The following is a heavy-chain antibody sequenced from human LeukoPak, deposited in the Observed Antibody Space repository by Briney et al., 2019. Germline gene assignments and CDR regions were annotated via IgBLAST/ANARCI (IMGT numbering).Heavy chain of an antibody. D-gene: IGHD1-26*01. J-gene: IGHJ4*02. V-gene: IGHV3-23*01. CDR2: ISGSGGRT. CDR1: GFTVSNYG. CDR3: ARRIRGSYGAYYFDY. Sequence: GGSLRLSCAASGFTVSNYGMTWVRQAPGKGLEWVSGISGSGGRTYYADSVKGRFTVSRDNSKNTLYLQMNSLRAEDTAVYYCARRIRGSYGAYYFDYWGQGTLVTVSS.